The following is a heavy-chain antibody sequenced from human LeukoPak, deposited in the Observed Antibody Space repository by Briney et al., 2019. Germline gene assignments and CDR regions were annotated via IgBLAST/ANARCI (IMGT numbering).Heavy chain of an antibody. CDR3: ARVGYYDSSGYYSY. J-gene: IGHJ4*02. D-gene: IGHD3-22*01. CDR2: IIPIFGTA. CDR1: GGTFSSYA. Sequence: PEASVKVSCKASGGTFSSYAISWVRQAPGQGLEWMGGIIPIFGTANYAQKFQGRVTITADESTSTVYMELSSLRSEDTAVYYCARVGYYDSSGYYSYWGQGTLVTVSS. V-gene: IGHV1-69*13.